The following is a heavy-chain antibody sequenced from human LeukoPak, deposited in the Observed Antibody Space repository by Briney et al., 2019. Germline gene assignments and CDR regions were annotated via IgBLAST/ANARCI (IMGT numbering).Heavy chain of an antibody. D-gene: IGHD2-2*01. Sequence: ASVTDSCKASGYTVTDYYMHWLRPAPGQGLEWMGWINPNSGGTNYAQKFQGRVTMTRDTSISTAYMELSRLRSDDTAVYYCASRARYCSSTSCYRRYFYYMDGWGKGTTVTVSS. J-gene: IGHJ6*03. CDR3: ASRARYCSSTSCYRRYFYYMDG. CDR2: INPNSGGT. V-gene: IGHV1-2*02. CDR1: GYTVTDYY.